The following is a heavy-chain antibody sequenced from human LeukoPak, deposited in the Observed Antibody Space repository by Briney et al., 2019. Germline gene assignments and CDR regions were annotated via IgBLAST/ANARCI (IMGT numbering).Heavy chain of an antibody. CDR3: ARGVYIAAAQYGY. CDR1: GGSISSYY. D-gene: IGHD6-13*01. V-gene: IGHV4-59*01. CDR2: IYYSGTT. J-gene: IGHJ4*02. Sequence: SETLSLTCTVSGGSISSYYWSWIRQPPGKGLEWIGYIYYSGTTNYNPSLKSRVTIAVDTSKNQFSLKLSSVTAADTAVYYCARGVYIAAAQYGYWGQGTLVTASS.